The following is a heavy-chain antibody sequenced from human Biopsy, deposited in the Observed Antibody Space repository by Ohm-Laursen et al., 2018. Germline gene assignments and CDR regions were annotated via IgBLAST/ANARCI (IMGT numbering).Heavy chain of an antibody. Sequence: SLRLSCAASGFTLSDHNMDWVRQAPGKGLERVAVIWYDGSRQYYADSVKGRFTISRDNSKNTLYLQMNSLRAEDTAVYYCARDGAAGYGLDVWGQGTTVTVSS. D-gene: IGHD6-25*01. CDR2: IWYDGSRQ. J-gene: IGHJ6*02. CDR1: GFTLSDHN. CDR3: ARDGAAGYGLDV. V-gene: IGHV3-33*08.